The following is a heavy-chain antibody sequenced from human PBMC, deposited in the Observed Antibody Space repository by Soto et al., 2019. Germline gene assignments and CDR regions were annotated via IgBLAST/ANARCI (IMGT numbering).Heavy chain of an antibody. Sequence: SETLSLTCTVSGGSISSGGYYWSWIRQHPGKGLEWIGYIYYSGSTYYNPSLKSRVTISVDTSKNQFSLKLSSVTAADTAVYYCAREYYYDSSGWDYYYYGMDVWGQGTTVTVS. CDR2: IYYSGST. CDR3: AREYYYDSSGWDYYYYGMDV. V-gene: IGHV4-31*03. D-gene: IGHD3-22*01. CDR1: GGSISSGGYY. J-gene: IGHJ6*02.